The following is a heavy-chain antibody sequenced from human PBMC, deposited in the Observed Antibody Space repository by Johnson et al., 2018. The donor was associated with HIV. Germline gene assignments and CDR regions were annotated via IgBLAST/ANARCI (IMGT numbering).Heavy chain of an antibody. CDR1: GFTFSSYW. Sequence: VQLLESGGGLVQPGGSPRLSCAASGFTFSSYWMSWVRQAPGKGLEWVANIKQDGSEKYYVDSVKGRFTISRDNAKNSLYLQMNGLRAEDTAVYYCARDALSSMIIVVPLFDIWGQGTMVTVSS. V-gene: IGHV3-7*01. J-gene: IGHJ3*02. CDR2: IKQDGSEK. CDR3: ARDALSSMIIVVPLFDI. D-gene: IGHD3-22*01.